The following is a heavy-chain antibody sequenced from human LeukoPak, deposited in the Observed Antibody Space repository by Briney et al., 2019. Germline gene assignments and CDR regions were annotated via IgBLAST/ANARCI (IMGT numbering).Heavy chain of an antibody. CDR1: GASISTYY. Sequence: PSETLSLTCTVSGASISTYYWSWIRQPAGKGLEWIGRIYSSGSANYNPSLKSRITMSVDTSKNQFSLKLSSVTAADTAVYYCARDFGHDFWSGYGRFDPWGQGTLVTVSS. J-gene: IGHJ5*02. V-gene: IGHV4-4*07. CDR2: IYSSGSA. D-gene: IGHD3-3*01. CDR3: ARDFGHDFWSGYGRFDP.